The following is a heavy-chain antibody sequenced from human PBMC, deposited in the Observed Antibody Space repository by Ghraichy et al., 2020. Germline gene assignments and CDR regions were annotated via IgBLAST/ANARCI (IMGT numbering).Heavy chain of an antibody. V-gene: IGHV1-24*01. CDR3: ATDRPRGGSSPLGEYFQH. CDR1: GYTLTELS. Sequence: ASVKVSCKVSGYTLTELSMHWVRQAPGKGLEWMGGFDPEDGETIYAQKFQGRVTMTEDTSTDTAYMELSSLRSEDTAVYYCATDRPRGGSSPLGEYFQHWGQGTLVTVSS. J-gene: IGHJ1*01. CDR2: FDPEDGET. D-gene: IGHD2-15*01.